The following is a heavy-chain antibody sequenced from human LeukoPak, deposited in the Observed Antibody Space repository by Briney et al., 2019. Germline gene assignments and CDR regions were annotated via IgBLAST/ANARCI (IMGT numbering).Heavy chain of an antibody. V-gene: IGHV1-18*01. CDR2: ISAYNRDT. D-gene: IGHD5-12*01. J-gene: IGHJ4*02. CDR1: GYTFTSYG. Sequence: ASVKVSCKASGYTFTSYGISWVRQAPGQGLEWVGWISAYNRDTNYAQKVQGRVTLTTDTSTTTAYMELRSLRSDDTAVYYCARDPSIVATTGRIDYWGQGTLVTVSS. CDR3: ARDPSIVATTGRIDY.